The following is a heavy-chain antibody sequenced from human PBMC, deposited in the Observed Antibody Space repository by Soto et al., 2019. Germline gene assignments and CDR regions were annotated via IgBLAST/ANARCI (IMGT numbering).Heavy chain of an antibody. V-gene: IGHV3-23*01. Sequence: EVQLLESGGGLVQPGGSLRLSCAASGFTFSSYAMSWVRQAPGKGLEWVSAISGSGGSTYYAASVKGRFTISRDNSKNALYLQMNRLRAEDTAVYYCAKDRRNYSGFDYWGQGTLVTVSS. CDR1: GFTFSSYA. CDR2: ISGSGGST. J-gene: IGHJ4*02. CDR3: AKDRRNYSGFDY. D-gene: IGHD4-4*01.